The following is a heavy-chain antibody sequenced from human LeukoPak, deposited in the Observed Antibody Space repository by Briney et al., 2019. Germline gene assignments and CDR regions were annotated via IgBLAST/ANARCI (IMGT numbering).Heavy chain of an antibody. J-gene: IGHJ4*02. Sequence: PSQTLSLTCTVSGGSISSGSYYWNWIRQPAGTGLEWIGRIYTSGSTNYNPSLKSRVTVSVDTSKNQFSLKLSSMTAADTAVYYCARGVPYYNFDRSKRVPWGFDYWGQGTLVTVSS. CDR3: ARGVPYYNFDRSKRVPWGFDY. D-gene: IGHD3-9*01. CDR1: GGSISSGSYY. CDR2: IYTSGST. V-gene: IGHV4-61*02.